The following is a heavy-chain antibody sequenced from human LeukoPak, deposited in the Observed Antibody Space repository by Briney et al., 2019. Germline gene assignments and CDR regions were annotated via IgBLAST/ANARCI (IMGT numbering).Heavy chain of an antibody. CDR1: GFTFSSYW. CDR2: IKQDGSEK. V-gene: IGHV3-7*01. J-gene: IGHJ6*04. CDR3: AELGITMIGGV. D-gene: IGHD3-10*02. Sequence: GGSLRLSCAASGFTFSSYWMSWVRQAPGKGLEWVDNIKQDGSEKYYVDSVKGRFTISRDNAKNSLYLQMNSLRAEDTAVYYCAELGITMIGGVWGKGTTVTISS.